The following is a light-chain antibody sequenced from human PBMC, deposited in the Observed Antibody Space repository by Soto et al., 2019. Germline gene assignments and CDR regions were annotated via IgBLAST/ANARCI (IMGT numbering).Light chain of an antibody. V-gene: IGKV4-1*01. CDR1: QSVLYSSNNKNC. CDR3: QQFYNTPS. J-gene: IGKJ3*01. CDR2: WAS. Sequence: DIVMTQSPDSLSVSLGERATINCKSSQSVLYSSNNKNCLAWYQQKPGQSPKLLIYWASTRASGVPDRFSGSGSGTDFTLAISCLQAEDVAVYYCQQFYNTPSFGPGTKVDI.